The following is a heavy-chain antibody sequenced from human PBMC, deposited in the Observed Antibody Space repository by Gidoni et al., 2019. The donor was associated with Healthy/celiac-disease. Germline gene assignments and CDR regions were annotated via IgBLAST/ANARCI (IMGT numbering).Heavy chain of an antibody. Sequence: QVQLVESGGGLVKPGGSLRLSCAASGFPFSDYYMSWIRQTPGKGLEWVSDISSSGSTIYYADSVKGRFTISRDNAKNSLYLQMNSLRAEDTAVYYCARDVSSGDGYNRDAFDIWGQGTMVTVSS. D-gene: IGHD5-12*01. V-gene: IGHV3-11*01. CDR2: ISSSGSTI. CDR1: GFPFSDYY. CDR3: ARDVSSGDGYNRDAFDI. J-gene: IGHJ3*02.